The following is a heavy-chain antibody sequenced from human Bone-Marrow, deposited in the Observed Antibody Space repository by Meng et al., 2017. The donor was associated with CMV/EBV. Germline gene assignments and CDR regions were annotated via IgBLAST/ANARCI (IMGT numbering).Heavy chain of an antibody. CDR1: GYTFSSYY. CDR2: INPSGGSA. V-gene: IGHV1-46*01. Sequence: ASVKVSCKASGYTFSSYYMDWVRQAPGQGLEWMGIINPSGGSATYAQKFQGRVTMTRDTSTSTLYMDLSSLRSEDTAVYYCARAQLDSNYYFDYWGQGTLVTVSS. J-gene: IGHJ4*02. CDR3: ARAQLDSNYYFDY. D-gene: IGHD4-11*01.